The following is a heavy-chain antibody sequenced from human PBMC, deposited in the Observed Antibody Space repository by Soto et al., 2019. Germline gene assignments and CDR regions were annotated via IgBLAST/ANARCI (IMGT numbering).Heavy chain of an antibody. D-gene: IGHD6-25*01. J-gene: IGHJ6*02. CDR2: ISAYNGNT. CDR1: GYTFTSYG. CDR3: ARDLMAALYYYYYGMDV. V-gene: IGHV1-18*04. Sequence: GASVKVSCKASGYTFTSYGISWVRQAPGQGLEWMGWISAYNGNTNYAQKLQGRVTMTTDTSTSTAYMELRSLRSDDAAVYYCARDLMAALYYYYYGMDVWGQGTTVTVSS.